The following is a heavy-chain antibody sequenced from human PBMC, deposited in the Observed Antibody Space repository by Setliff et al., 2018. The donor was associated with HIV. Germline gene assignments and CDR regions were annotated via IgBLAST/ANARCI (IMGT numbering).Heavy chain of an antibody. V-gene: IGHV4-59*08. J-gene: IGHJ3*02. CDR2: IHYSGSS. CDR1: GGSITGHY. CDR3: ARSITMIIVAPGAFDI. D-gene: IGHD3-22*01. Sequence: SETLSLTCTVSGGSITGHYWSWIRQPPGKGLEWIGYIHYSGSSNYNPSLKSRVTISVDTSKNQFSLKLSPVTAADTAVYYCARSITMIIVAPGAFDIWGQGTMVTVSS.